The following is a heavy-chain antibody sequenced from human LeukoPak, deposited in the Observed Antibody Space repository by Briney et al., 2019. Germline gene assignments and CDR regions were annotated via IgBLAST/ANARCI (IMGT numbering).Heavy chain of an antibody. Sequence: ASVKVSCKASGYTFTNYGITWVRQAPGQGLEWMGWISANNGDTNYAQKVQGRVIMTTDTSTTTAYLELRSLRYDDTAVYYCARGTPRPEYFQHWGQGTLGTVSS. D-gene: IGHD2-15*01. CDR3: ARGTPRPEYFQH. J-gene: IGHJ1*01. CDR2: ISANNGDT. V-gene: IGHV1-18*04. CDR1: GYTFTNYG.